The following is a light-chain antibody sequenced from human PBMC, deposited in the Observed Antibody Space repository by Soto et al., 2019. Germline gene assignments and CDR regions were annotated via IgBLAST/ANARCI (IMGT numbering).Light chain of an antibody. Sequence: EIVLTQSPATLSLSPGERATLSCRASQSVSRYLAWYQQKPGQAPRLLIYGASTRATGIPDRFSGSGSGTDFTLTISRLEPEDFAVYYCQQYDSSPRTFGQGTKVDIK. CDR1: QSVSRY. CDR3: QQYDSSPRT. J-gene: IGKJ1*01. CDR2: GAS. V-gene: IGKV3-20*01.